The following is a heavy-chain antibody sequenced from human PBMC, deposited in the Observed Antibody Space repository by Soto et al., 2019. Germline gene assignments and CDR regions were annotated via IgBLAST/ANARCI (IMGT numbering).Heavy chain of an antibody. CDR1: GFTFSSYW. Sequence: PGGSLRLSCAASGFTFSSYWMHWVRQAPGKGLVWVSRINSDGSSTSYADSVKGRFTISRDNAKNTLYLQMDSLRAGDTAVYYCRAWTKQWLVHGFDYWGQGTLVTVS. D-gene: IGHD6-19*01. CDR3: RAWTKQWLVHGFDY. J-gene: IGHJ4*02. CDR2: INSDGSST. V-gene: IGHV3-74*01.